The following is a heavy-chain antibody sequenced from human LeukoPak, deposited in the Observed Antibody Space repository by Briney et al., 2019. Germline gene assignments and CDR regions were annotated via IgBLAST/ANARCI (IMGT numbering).Heavy chain of an antibody. CDR3: ARHAGGATGPYDWFDP. CDR1: GGSISSSSYY. J-gene: IGHJ5*02. V-gene: IGHV4-39*01. CDR2: IYYSGST. Sequence: SETLSLTCTVSGGSISSSSYYWGWIRRPPEKGLEWIGSIYYSGSTYYNPSLKSRVTISVDTSKNQFSLKLSSVTAADTAVYYCARHAGGATGPYDWFDPWGQGTLVTVSS. D-gene: IGHD1-26*01.